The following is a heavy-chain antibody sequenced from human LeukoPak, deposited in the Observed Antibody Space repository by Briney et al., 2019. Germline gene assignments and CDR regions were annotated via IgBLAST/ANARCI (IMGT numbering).Heavy chain of an antibody. CDR3: ARGDALGYYYYMDV. CDR1: GFTFSSYA. CDR2: ISGSGGST. V-gene: IGHV3-23*01. Sequence: GGSLRLSCAASGFTFSSYAMSWVRQAPGKGLEWVSAISGSGGSTYYADSVKGRFTISRDNSKNTLYLQMNSLRAEDTAVYYCARGDALGYYYYMDVWGKGTTVTVSS. D-gene: IGHD2-2*01. J-gene: IGHJ6*03.